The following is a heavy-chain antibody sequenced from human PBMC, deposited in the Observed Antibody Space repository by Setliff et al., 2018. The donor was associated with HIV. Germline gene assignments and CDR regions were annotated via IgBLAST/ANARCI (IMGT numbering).Heavy chain of an antibody. CDR2: IYPGDSES. Sequence: GESLKISCKGSGYSFTSYWIAWVRQTPGKGLEWMGIIYPGDSESRYSPSFQGLVTISVDRSTSTAYLNWSSLKASDSAMYYCPRGMIFTRRYDAFDIWGHGTMVTVSS. V-gene: IGHV5-51*01. CDR3: PRGMIFTRRYDAFDI. D-gene: IGHD3-3*01. CDR1: GYSFTSYW. J-gene: IGHJ3*02.